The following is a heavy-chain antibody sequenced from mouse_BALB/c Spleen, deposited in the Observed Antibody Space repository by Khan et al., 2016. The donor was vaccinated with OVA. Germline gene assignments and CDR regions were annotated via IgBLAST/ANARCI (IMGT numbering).Heavy chain of an antibody. D-gene: IGHD2-10*01. J-gene: IGHJ4*01. CDR3: ARAYYANYREAMDF. CDR1: GFSLTGYG. V-gene: IGHV2-6-7*01. CDR2: IWGDGST. Sequence: QVQLKQSGPGLVAPSQSLSITCTVSGFSLTGYGVNWVRQPPGKGLEWLGMIWGDGSTDYNSALKSRLSISKDTSKSPVFLKMNSLQTDDTARYYCARAYYANYREAMDFWGQGTSVTVSS.